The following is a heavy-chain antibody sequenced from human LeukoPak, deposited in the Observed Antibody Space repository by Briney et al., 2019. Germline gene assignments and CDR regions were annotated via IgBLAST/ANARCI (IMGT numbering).Heavy chain of an antibody. D-gene: IGHD4-23*01. CDR1: GFTFGTYW. J-gene: IGHJ4*02. Sequence: GGSLRLSCAASGFTFGTYWMHWVRQAPGEGLVWLSRINTDGSTTYYADSVKGRFTFSRDNAKNTLYLQMNSPRAEDTAAYYCTRGRSGGYLDYWGQGTLVAVSS. CDR2: INTDGSTT. CDR3: TRGRSGGYLDY. V-gene: IGHV3-74*01.